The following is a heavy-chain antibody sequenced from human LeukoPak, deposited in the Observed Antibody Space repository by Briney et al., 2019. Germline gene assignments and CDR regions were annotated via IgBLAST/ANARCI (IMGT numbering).Heavy chain of an antibody. J-gene: IGHJ3*02. D-gene: IGHD2-21*01. Sequence: PSEILSLTCSVSNGPITSTKWWSWVRQPPGKGLEWIGEISHTGSTNYNPSFNSRVTMSVDKSKNEFSLNLKSVTAADTALYYCASSSLVVVVTYGFDIWGRGTAVTVSS. CDR1: NGPITSTKW. V-gene: IGHV4-4*02. CDR3: ASSSLVVVVTYGFDI. CDR2: ISHTGST.